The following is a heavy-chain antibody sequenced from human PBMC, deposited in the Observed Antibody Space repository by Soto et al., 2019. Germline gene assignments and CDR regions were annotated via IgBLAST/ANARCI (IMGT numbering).Heavy chain of an antibody. V-gene: IGHV5-10-1*01. CDR1: GYSFAGYW. CDR2: IDPSDSQT. D-gene: IGHD3-22*01. Sequence: GESLKISCKGSGYSFAGYWITWVRQKPGKGLEGMGRIDPSDSQTYYSPSFRGHVTISATKSITTVFLEWSSLRASDTAMYYCARQIYDSDTGPNFQYYFDSWGQGTPVTVSS. CDR3: ARQIYDSDTGPNFQYYFDS. J-gene: IGHJ4*02.